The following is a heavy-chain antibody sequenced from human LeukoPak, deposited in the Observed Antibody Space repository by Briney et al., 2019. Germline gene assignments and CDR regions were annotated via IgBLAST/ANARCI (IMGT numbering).Heavy chain of an antibody. CDR3: AKIAAPGAFFDF. CDR1: GYSISSGYY. J-gene: IGHJ4*02. Sequence: PSETLSLTCTVSGYSISSGYYWGWIRQPPGRVLEWIGSNYHSGKTYYNPSLKSRLSISVDTSKNQFSLKLFSVTAADTAVYYCAKIAAPGAFFDFWGQGSLVTVSS. V-gene: IGHV4-38-2*02. D-gene: IGHD6-13*01. CDR2: NYHSGKT.